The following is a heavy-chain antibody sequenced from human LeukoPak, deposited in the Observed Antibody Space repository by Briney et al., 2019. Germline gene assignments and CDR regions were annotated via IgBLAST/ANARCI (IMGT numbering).Heavy chain of an antibody. CDR1: GFTFSDSY. V-gene: IGHV3-11*01. D-gene: IGHD3-10*01. Sequence: GGSLRLSCAAPGFTFSDSYMSWFRQVPGKGLESVSSVSGGGSPISYADSVTARFTISRDNAKNSLSLQTNSLRAEDTAVYYCARGGYYASFDPWGQGTLVTVSS. J-gene: IGHJ5*02. CDR2: VSGGGSPI. CDR3: ARGGYYASFDP.